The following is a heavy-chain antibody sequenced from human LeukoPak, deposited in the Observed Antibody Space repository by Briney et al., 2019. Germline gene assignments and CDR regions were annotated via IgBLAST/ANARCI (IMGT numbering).Heavy chain of an antibody. V-gene: IGHV4-59*08. CDR1: GASISSYY. J-gene: IGHJ4*02. D-gene: IGHD3-10*01. CDR3: ARHRISGTYKRDFDY. CDR2: IYYSGST. Sequence: SETLSLTCTISGASISSYYWSWIRQPPGKGLEWIGLIYYSGSTNYNPSLQSRVTISVDTSRNQFSLKVSSVTAADTTVYYCARHRISGTYKRDFDYWGQGNLVTVSA.